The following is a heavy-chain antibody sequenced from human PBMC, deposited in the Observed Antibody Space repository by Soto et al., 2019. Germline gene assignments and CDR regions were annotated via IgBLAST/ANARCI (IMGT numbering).Heavy chain of an antibody. D-gene: IGHD7-27*01. Sequence: GGSLRLSCAASGFTFSNAWMSWVRQAPGKGLEWVGRIKSKTDGGTTDYAAPVKGRFTISRDDSKNTLYLQMDSLKTEDTAMYYCARPLSPLNWGLGDYYGMDVWGQGTTVTVSS. J-gene: IGHJ6*02. V-gene: IGHV3-15*01. CDR1: GFTFSNAW. CDR2: IKSKTDGGTT. CDR3: ARPLSPLNWGLGDYYGMDV.